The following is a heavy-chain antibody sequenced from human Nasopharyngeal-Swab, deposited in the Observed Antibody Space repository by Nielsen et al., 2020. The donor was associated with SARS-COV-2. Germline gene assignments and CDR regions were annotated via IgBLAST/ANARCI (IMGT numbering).Heavy chain of an antibody. D-gene: IGHD5-18*01. J-gene: IGHJ3*02. CDR2: ISGSGGST. CDR3: AKAGGYSSAVAFDI. Sequence: GESLKISCAASGFTFSSYAMSWVRQAPGKGLEWVSAISGSGGSTYYADSVKGRFHFSRDNSNKQLYLQMNSLRAEDTAVYHCAKAGGYSSAVAFDIWGQGTMVTVSS. CDR1: GFTFSSYA. V-gene: IGHV3-23*01.